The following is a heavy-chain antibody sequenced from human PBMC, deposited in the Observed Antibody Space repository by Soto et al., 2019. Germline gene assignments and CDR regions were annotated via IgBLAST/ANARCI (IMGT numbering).Heavy chain of an antibody. CDR3: ACMVYANPSSYYYYMDV. V-gene: IGHV1-69*02. Sequence: QVQLVQSGAEVKKPGSSVKVSCKASGGTFSSYTISWVRQAPGQGLEWMGRIIPILGIANYAQKFQGRVTITADKSTSTAYMELSSLRSEDTAVYYCACMVYANPSSYYYYMDVWGKGTTVTVSS. CDR2: IIPILGIA. J-gene: IGHJ6*03. D-gene: IGHD2-8*01. CDR1: GGTFSSYT.